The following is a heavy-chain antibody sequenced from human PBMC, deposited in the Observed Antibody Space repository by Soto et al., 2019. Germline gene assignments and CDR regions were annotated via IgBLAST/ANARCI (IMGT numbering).Heavy chain of an antibody. CDR3: ARGYESSRWSVAH. CDR2: FYAGGST. J-gene: IGHJ5*02. Sequence: EVQLVESGGALIQPGGSLRLSCAASGFTASINYMSWVRQAPGKGLEWVSLFYAGGSTYYADSVKGRFTISRDHSKSTLYLQMNSLRVDDTAVYYCARGYESSRWSVAHWGQGILVTFSS. V-gene: IGHV3-53*01. D-gene: IGHD6-13*01. CDR1: GFTASINY.